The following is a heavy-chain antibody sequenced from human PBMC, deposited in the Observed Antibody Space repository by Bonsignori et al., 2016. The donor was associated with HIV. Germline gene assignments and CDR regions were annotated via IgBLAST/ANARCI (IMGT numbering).Heavy chain of an antibody. Sequence: WVRQAPGQGLEWMGLVDPEDGETIYAEKFQGRVTITADTSTDTAYMELSSLRSEDTAVYYCATVEDGYNSGRNAFDIWGQGTMVTVSS. D-gene: IGHD5-24*01. CDR3: ATVEDGYNSGRNAFDI. J-gene: IGHJ3*02. V-gene: IGHV1-69-2*01. CDR2: VDPEDGET.